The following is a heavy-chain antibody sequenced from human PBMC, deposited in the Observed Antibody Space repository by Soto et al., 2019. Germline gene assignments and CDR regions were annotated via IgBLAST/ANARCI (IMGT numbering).Heavy chain of an antibody. CDR3: AKYRRTDAEGYTFDY. J-gene: IGHJ4*02. Sequence: SETLSLTCTVSGDSISGYYWSWIRQPPGKGLQWIGYIYYSGNTNYNPSLKGRVAMSVDTSKNQFSLHVTSVTAADTAVYFCAKYRRTDAEGYTFDYWGQGAPVTVSS. D-gene: IGHD2-15*01. CDR1: GDSISGYY. V-gene: IGHV4-59*01. CDR2: IYYSGNT.